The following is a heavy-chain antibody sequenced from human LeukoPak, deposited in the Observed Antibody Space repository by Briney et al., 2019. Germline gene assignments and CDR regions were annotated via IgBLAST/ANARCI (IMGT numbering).Heavy chain of an antibody. CDR3: ARYSHGDYLGLDY. J-gene: IGHJ4*02. CDR2: MNPNSGNT. D-gene: IGHD4-17*01. Sequence: ASVKVSCKASGYTFTSYDINWVRQATGQGLEWMGWMNPNSGNTGYAQKFQGSVTMTRNTSISTAYMDMNSLRSEDTAVYYCARYSHGDYLGLDYWGQGTLVTVSS. CDR1: GYTFTSYD. V-gene: IGHV1-8*01.